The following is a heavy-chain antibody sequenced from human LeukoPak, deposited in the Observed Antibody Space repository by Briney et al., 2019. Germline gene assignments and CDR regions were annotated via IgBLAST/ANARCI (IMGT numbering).Heavy chain of an antibody. D-gene: IGHD3-3*01. J-gene: IGHJ4*02. CDR2: IYYSGST. Sequence: SQTLSLTCTVSGGSISSGDYYWSWIRQPPGKGLEWIGYIYYSGSTNYNPSLKSRVTISVDTSKNQFSLKLSSVTAADTAVYYCASSYYDFWSGLTFDYWGQGTLVTVSS. CDR1: GGSISSGDYY. V-gene: IGHV4-30-4*08. CDR3: ASSYYDFWSGLTFDY.